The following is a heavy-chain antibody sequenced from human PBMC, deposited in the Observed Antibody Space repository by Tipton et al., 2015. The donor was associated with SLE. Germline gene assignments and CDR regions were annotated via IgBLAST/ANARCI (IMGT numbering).Heavy chain of an antibody. CDR2: IYYSGST. CDR1: GGSLSSHY. Sequence: TLSLTCTVSGGSLSSHYWSWFRQPPGKGLEWIGYIYYSGSTNYNPSLQSRVTISVDTSKNQFSLKLSSVTAADTAVYYCARERPADYWGQGTLVTVSS. J-gene: IGHJ4*02. CDR3: ARERPADY. V-gene: IGHV4-59*11.